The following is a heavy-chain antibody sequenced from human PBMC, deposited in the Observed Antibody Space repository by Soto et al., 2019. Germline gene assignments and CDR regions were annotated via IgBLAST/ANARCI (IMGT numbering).Heavy chain of an antibody. D-gene: IGHD4-17*01. CDR1: GFTFSSYA. Sequence: GGSLRLSCAASGFTFSSYAMSWVRQAPGKGLEWVSTISGGGGSTNSADSVKGRFTISRDNSKNTLYLQMNSLRAGDTAVYYCAKYQHGDYGGSLDVWGQGTTVTVSS. CDR2: ISGGGGST. J-gene: IGHJ6*02. CDR3: AKYQHGDYGGSLDV. V-gene: IGHV3-23*01.